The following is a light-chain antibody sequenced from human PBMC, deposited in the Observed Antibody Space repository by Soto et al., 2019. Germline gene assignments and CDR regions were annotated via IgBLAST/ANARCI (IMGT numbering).Light chain of an antibody. V-gene: IGLV1-40*01. Sequence: QSVLTQPPSVSGAPGQRVAISCTGSSSNIGACYDVHWYQQLPGTAPKLLIYDNSNRPSGVPDRFSGSKSGTSASLAITGLQAEDEADYYCQSYDSSLSASVVFGGGTKVTVL. J-gene: IGLJ2*01. CDR1: SSNIGACYD. CDR2: DNS. CDR3: QSYDSSLSASVV.